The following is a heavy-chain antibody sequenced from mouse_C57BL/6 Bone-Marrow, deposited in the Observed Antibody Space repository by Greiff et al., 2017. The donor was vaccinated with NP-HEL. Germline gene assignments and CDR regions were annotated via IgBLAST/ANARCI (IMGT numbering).Heavy chain of an antibody. V-gene: IGHV14-4*01. Sequence: VQLQQSGAELVRPGASVKLSCTASGFNIKDDYMHWVKQRPEQGLEWIGWIDPENGDTEYASKFQGKATITADTSSNTAYLQLSSLTSEDTAVYYCTTLSTTVEGRYFDVWGTGTTVTVSS. J-gene: IGHJ1*03. CDR3: TTLSTTVEGRYFDV. CDR2: IDPENGDT. D-gene: IGHD1-1*01. CDR1: GFNIKDDY.